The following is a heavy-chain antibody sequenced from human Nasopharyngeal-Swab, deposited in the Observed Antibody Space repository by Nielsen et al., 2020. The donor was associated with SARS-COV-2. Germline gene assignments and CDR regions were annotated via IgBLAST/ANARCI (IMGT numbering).Heavy chain of an antibody. CDR2: ISGSGGST. D-gene: IGHD6-13*01. Sequence: WIRQAPGKGLEWVSAISGSGGSTYYADSVKGRFTISRDNSKNTLYLQMNSLRAEDTAVYYCAKDRWRSSSWYGNWFDPWGQGTLVTVSS. J-gene: IGHJ5*02. V-gene: IGHV3-23*01. CDR3: AKDRWRSSSWYGNWFDP.